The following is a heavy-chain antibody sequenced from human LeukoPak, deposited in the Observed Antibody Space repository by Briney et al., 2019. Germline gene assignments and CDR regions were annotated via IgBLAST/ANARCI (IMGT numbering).Heavy chain of an antibody. V-gene: IGHV3-66*01. D-gene: IGHD2-21*02. Sequence: GGSLRLSCAASGFTVSSNYMSWVRQAPVKGLEWVSVIYSGGSTYYADSVKGRFTISRDNSKNTLYLQMNSLRAEDTAVYYCARDNMAYCGGDCYYRWFDPWGQGTLVTVSS. J-gene: IGHJ5*02. CDR3: ARDNMAYCGGDCYYRWFDP. CDR2: IYSGGST. CDR1: GFTVSSNY.